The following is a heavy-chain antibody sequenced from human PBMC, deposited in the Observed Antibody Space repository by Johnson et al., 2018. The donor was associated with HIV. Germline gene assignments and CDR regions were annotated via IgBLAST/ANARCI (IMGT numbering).Heavy chain of an antibody. Sequence: MQLVESGGGLVQPGGSLRLSCAASGFTFSSYAMSWVRQAPGKGLKWVSAISGSGGNTYYADSVKGRFTISRDNSKNTLSLQMNSLRAEDTAVYYCARVGAGHISGPDMVFDVWGQGTMVIVSS. V-gene: IGHV3-23*04. CDR2: ISGSGGNT. D-gene: IGHD6-19*01. J-gene: IGHJ3*01. CDR3: ARVGAGHISGPDMVFDV. CDR1: GFTFSSYA.